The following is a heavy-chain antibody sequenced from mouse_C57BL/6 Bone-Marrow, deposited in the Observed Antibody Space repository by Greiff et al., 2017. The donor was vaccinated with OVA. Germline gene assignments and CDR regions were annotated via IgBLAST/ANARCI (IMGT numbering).Heavy chain of an antibody. CDR3: ASPAYYSITWFAY. D-gene: IGHD2-5*01. CDR2: ISSGGSYT. CDR1: GFTFSSYG. Sequence: EVHLVESGGDLVKPGGSLKLSCAASGFTFSSYGMSWVRQTPDKRLEWVATISSGGSYTYYQDSVKGRFTISRDNAKNTLYLQMSSLKSEDTAMYYCASPAYYSITWFAYWGQGTLVTVSA. V-gene: IGHV5-6*01. J-gene: IGHJ3*01.